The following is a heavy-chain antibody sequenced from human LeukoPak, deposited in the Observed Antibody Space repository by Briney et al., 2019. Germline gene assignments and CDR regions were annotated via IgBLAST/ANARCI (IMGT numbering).Heavy chain of an antibody. CDR2: INHSGST. J-gene: IGHJ5*02. CDR1: GGSFSGYY. V-gene: IGHV4-34*01. Sequence: PSETLSLTCAVYGGSFSGYYWSWIRQPPGKGLEWIGEINHSGSTNYNPSLKSRVTISVDTSKNQFSLKLSSVTAADTAVYYCARDGSITGTTYCWFDPWGQGTLVTVSS. CDR3: ARDGSITGTTYCWFDP. D-gene: IGHD1-7*01.